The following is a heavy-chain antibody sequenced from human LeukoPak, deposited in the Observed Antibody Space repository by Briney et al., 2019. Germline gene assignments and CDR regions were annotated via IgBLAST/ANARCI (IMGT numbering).Heavy chain of an antibody. CDR2: ISSSSSTI. V-gene: IGHV3-48*04. J-gene: IGHJ4*02. CDR3: ARDGGTMIVVEGGFFDY. CDR1: GFTFSSYW. Sequence: GGSLRLSCAASGFTFSSYWMNWVRQAPGKGLEWVSYISSSSSTIYYADSVKGRFTISRDNAKNSLYLQMNSLRAEDTAVYYCARDGGTMIVVEGGFFDYWGQGTLVTVSS. D-gene: IGHD3-22*01.